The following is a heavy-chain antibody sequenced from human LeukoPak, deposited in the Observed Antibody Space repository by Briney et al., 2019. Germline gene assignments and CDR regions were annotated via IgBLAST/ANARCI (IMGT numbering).Heavy chain of an antibody. CDR2: IYSGGST. D-gene: IGHD3-22*01. V-gene: IGHV3-53*01. J-gene: IGHJ4*02. CDR3: ARDRGDSSGYLLGSSN. CDR1: GFTVSSNY. Sequence: RTGGSLRLSCAASGFTVSSNYMSWVRQAPGKGLEWVSVIYSGGSTYYADSVKGRFTISRDNSKNTLYLQMNSLRAEDTAVYYCARDRGDSSGYLLGSSNWGQGTLVTVSS.